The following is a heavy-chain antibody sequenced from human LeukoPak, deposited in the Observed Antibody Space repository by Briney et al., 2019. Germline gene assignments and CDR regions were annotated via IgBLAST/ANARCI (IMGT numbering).Heavy chain of an antibody. D-gene: IGHD3-22*01. J-gene: IGHJ4*02. CDR2: ISSSSSHI. CDR3: ARDRSGYYDSSGYPFDY. Sequence: GGSLRLSCASSGFTFSSYSMNWVRQAPGKGLEWVSSISSSSSHIYYADSVKGRFTISRDNAKNSLYLQMNSLRAEDTAVYYCARDRSGYYDSSGYPFDYWGQGTLVTVSS. CDR1: GFTFSSYS. V-gene: IGHV3-21*01.